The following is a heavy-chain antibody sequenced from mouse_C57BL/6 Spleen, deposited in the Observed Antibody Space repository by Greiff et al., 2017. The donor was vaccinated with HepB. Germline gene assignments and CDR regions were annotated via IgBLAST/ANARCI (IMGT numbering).Heavy chain of an antibody. CDR3: ARANYYEYYFDY. J-gene: IGHJ2*01. Sequence: EVQLQQSGPGLVKPSQSLSLTCSVTGYSITSGYYWNWIRQFPGNKLEWMGYISYDGSNNYNPSLKNRISITRDTSKNQFFLKLNSVTTEDTATYYCARANYYEYYFDYWGQGTTLTVSS. CDR1: GYSITSGYY. V-gene: IGHV3-6*01. CDR2: ISYDGSN. D-gene: IGHD1-1*01.